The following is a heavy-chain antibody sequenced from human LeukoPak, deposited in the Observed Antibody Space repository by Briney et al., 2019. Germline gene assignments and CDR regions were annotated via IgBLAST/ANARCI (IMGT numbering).Heavy chain of an antibody. J-gene: IGHJ4*02. V-gene: IGHV5-10-1*01. CDR2: IDPSDSYT. CDR1: GYSFANHW. D-gene: IGHD1-26*01. Sequence: GESLKISCKGSGYSFANHWITWVRQKPGKGLEWMARIDPSDSYTKYSPSFQGHVTISADKSISTAYLQWSSLKASDTAMYYCARGSSYRYLIHYWGQGTLVTVSS. CDR3: ARGSSYRYLIHY.